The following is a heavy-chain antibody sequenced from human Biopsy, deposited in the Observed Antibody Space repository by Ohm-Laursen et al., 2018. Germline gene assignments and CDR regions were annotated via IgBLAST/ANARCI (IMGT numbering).Heavy chain of an antibody. CDR1: GDSISSGGNY. J-gene: IGHJ6*02. CDR3: ARGVLVTKYITAWYGLATYPKPSGFEYRGMDV. CDR2: IYHTGST. Sequence: SQTLSLTCTVSGDSISSGGNYWSWIRQFPGKGLEWIAYIYHTGSTYYNPSLKSRLSIAIDTSKNQFSVSLRSVTAADTALYFCARGVLVTKYITAWYGLATYPKPSGFEYRGMDVWGQGTTVTVSS. V-gene: IGHV4-31*03. D-gene: IGHD5-18*01.